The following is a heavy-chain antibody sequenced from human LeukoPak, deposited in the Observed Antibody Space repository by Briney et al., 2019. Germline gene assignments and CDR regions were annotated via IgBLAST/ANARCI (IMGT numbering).Heavy chain of an antibody. CDR3: ARDNSDILTGYYRAFDY. CDR2: IYTIGST. Sequence: SETLSLTCTVSGGSISSYYWILIRQPAGKGLEGIGRIYTIGSTNYNPSIKSRVNMSVDTSKNQFSLTLSSVTAADTAVYYCARDNSDILTGYYRAFDYWGQGTLVTVS. CDR1: GGSISSYY. J-gene: IGHJ4*02. D-gene: IGHD3-9*01. V-gene: IGHV4-4*07.